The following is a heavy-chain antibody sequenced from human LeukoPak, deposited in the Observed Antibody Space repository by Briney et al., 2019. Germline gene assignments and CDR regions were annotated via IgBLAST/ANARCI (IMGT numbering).Heavy chain of an antibody. CDR2: IYSSGTS. CDR1: GGPIGTHY. J-gene: IGHJ4*02. V-gene: IGHV4-4*07. CDR3: ARDLVEAGYRSGLFAY. Sequence: SETLSLTCTVSGGPIGTHYWSWIRQPAGKGLEWIGRIYSSGTSNYNPSLTSRATMSLDTSGNQFSLKLTSVTAADTAVYFCARDLVEAGYRSGLFAYWGQGIRVTVSS. D-gene: IGHD6-19*01.